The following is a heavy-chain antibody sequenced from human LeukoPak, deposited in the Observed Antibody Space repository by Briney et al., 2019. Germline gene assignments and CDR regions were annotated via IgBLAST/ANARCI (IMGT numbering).Heavy chain of an antibody. D-gene: IGHD3-22*01. V-gene: IGHV3-30-3*01. CDR2: ISYDGSNK. CDR1: GFTLSSYA. CDR3: ARDRARSYYDSTADY. Sequence: GGSLRLSCAASGFTLSSYAMHWVRQAPGKGLEWVAVISYDGSNKYYADSVKGRFTISRDNSKNTLYLQMNSLRAEDTAVYYCARDRARSYYDSTADYWGQGTLVTVSS. J-gene: IGHJ4*02.